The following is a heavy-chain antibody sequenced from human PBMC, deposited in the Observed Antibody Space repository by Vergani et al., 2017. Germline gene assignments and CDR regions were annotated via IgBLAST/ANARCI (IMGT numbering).Heavy chain of an antibody. D-gene: IGHD3-22*01. CDR2: ISYDGSNK. Sequence: QVQLVESGGGVVQPGRSLRLSCAASGFTFSSYGMHWVRQAPGKGLEWVAVISYDGSNKYYADSVKGRFTISRDNSKNTLYLHMNSLRAEDTAVYYCAKEKVVVSYYYYYMDVWGKGTTVTVSS. J-gene: IGHJ6*03. CDR1: GFTFSSYG. V-gene: IGHV3-30*18. CDR3: AKEKVVVSYYYYYMDV.